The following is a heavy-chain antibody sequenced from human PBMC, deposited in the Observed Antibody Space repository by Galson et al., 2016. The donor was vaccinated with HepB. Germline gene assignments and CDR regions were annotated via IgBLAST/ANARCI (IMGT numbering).Heavy chain of an antibody. CDR1: GGSISTYY. V-gene: IGHV4-59*12. J-gene: IGHJ4*02. CDR3: ARDRSSGSGNFGY. CDR2: IYHSGST. D-gene: IGHD3-10*01. Sequence: TLSLTCTVSGGSISTYYWNWIRQPPGRGLEWIGYIYHSGSTYYNPSLKSRVTISVDTSKNQFSLKLSSVTAADTAVYYCARDRSSGSGNFGYWGQGTLVTVSS.